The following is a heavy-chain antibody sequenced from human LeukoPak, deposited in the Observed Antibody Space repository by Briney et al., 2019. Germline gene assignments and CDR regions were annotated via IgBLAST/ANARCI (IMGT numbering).Heavy chain of an antibody. J-gene: IGHJ6*03. CDR1: GFTFSSYW. Sequence: PGGSLRLSCAASGFTFSSYWMSWVRQAPGKGLEWVANIKQDGSEKYYVDSVKGRFTISRDNAKNSLYLQMNSLRAEDTAVYYCARVADCSSTSCYTYYYYYYMDVWGKGTTVTVSS. D-gene: IGHD2-2*02. CDR3: ARVADCSSTSCYTYYYYYYMDV. V-gene: IGHV3-7*01. CDR2: IKQDGSEK.